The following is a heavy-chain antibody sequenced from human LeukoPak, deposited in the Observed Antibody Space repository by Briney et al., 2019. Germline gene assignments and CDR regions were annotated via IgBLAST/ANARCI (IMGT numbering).Heavy chain of an antibody. CDR2: IKQDGIEK. J-gene: IGHJ4*02. Sequence: PGGSLRLSCAASGFSFRNYWMDWVRQTPEKGLEWVANIKQDGIEKYFVDSVKGRFAISRDNAKNSLYLQMNNLRAEDTAVYYCARDPRYSSGWYSDYWGQGTLVTVSS. CDR3: ARDPRYSSGWYSDY. V-gene: IGHV3-7*01. CDR1: GFSFRNYW. D-gene: IGHD6-19*01.